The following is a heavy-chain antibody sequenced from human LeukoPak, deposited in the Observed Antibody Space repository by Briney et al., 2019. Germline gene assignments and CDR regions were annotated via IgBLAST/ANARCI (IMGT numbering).Heavy chain of an antibody. CDR2: ISSSSSYI. Sequence: GGSLRLSCAASGFTFSTYSMNWVRQAPGKGLEWVSSISSSSSYIYYADSVKGRFTISRDNAKNSLYLQMNSLRAEDTAVYCCAALLTGDPLYYYYGMDAWGQGTTVTVSS. CDR3: AALLTGDPLYYYYGMDA. D-gene: IGHD7-27*01. V-gene: IGHV3-21*01. J-gene: IGHJ6*02. CDR1: GFTFSTYS.